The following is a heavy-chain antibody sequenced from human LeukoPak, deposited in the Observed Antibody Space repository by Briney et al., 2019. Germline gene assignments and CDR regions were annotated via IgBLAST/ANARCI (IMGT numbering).Heavy chain of an antibody. Sequence: GGSLRLSCAASGFTFSSHALSWVRQAPGKGLEWVSVISGGGGTTRYTDSVKGRFIISRDNSKNTLYLQMNNLRVEDTAVYYCAKDRNYYYYSSGYYDYWGQGTLVTVSS. D-gene: IGHD3-22*01. CDR3: AKDRNYYYYSSGYYDY. V-gene: IGHV3-23*01. J-gene: IGHJ4*02. CDR2: ISGGGGTT. CDR1: GFTFSSHA.